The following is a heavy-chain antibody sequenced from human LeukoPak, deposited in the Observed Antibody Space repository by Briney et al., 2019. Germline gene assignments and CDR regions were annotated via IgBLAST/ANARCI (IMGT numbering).Heavy chain of an antibody. D-gene: IGHD3-10*01. CDR2: IKQDGSEK. Sequence: PGGSLRLSCAASGFTFSSYWMSWVRQAPGKGLEWVANIKQDGSEKYYVDSVKGRFTISRDNAKNPLYLQMNSLRAEDTAVYYCARAAAYGSGSPDAFDIWGQGTMVTVSS. V-gene: IGHV3-7*01. CDR3: ARAAAYGSGSPDAFDI. CDR1: GFTFSSYW. J-gene: IGHJ3*02.